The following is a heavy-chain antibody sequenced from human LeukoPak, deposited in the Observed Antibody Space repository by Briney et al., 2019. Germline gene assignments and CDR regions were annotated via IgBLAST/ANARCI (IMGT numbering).Heavy chain of an antibody. D-gene: IGHD1/OR15-1a*01. V-gene: IGHV3-7*01. J-gene: IGHJ4*02. CDR2: ISQDGSEK. CDR1: GFTFSSCW. CDR3: ARAPRTTRPVPLVY. Sequence: GGSLRLSCAASGFTFSSCWMSWVRQAPGKGLEWVANISQDGSEKYYVDSVKGRFTISRDNAKNSLNLQMNSLRAEDTAVYYCARAPRTTRPVPLVYWGQGTLVTVSS.